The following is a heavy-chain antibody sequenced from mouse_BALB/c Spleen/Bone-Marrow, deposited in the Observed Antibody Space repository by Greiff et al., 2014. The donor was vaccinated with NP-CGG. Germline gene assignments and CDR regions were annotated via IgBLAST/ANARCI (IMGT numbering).Heavy chain of an antibody. CDR3: ARVFYDSTSAY. D-gene: IGHD1-1*01. CDR1: GYTFTGYW. Sequence: VKLVESGAELARPGASVKLSCKASGYTFTGYWMQWVKQRPGQGLEWTGIIYPGDGDTRYTQKFKGKATLTADKSSSTAYMQLRNLASEDSAVYYCARVFYDSTSAYRGQGTTLTVSS. V-gene: IGHV1-87*01. CDR2: IYPGDGDT. J-gene: IGHJ2*01.